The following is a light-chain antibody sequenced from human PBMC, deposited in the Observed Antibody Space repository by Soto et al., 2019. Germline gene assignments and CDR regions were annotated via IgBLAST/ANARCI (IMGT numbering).Light chain of an antibody. CDR1: SSDVGGYNY. CDR3: SSHTSSSTSVV. CDR2: EVS. V-gene: IGLV2-14*01. Sequence: QSALTQPASVSVSPGQSITISCTGTSSDVGGYNYVSWYQQHPGKAPKLMIYEVSNRPSGVSNRFSGSKSGNTASLRISGLQAEDEADYYCSSHTSSSTSVVFGGGTKLTVL. J-gene: IGLJ2*01.